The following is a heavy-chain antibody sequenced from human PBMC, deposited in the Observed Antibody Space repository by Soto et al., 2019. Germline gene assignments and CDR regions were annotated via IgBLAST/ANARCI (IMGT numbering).Heavy chain of an antibody. CDR1: GCTFSSFA. CDR2: ISVTSGSI. CDR3: VRDHIWAFDF. D-gene: IGHD2-21*01. Sequence: EVQLVESGGGLVQPGGSLRISCAASGCTFSSFALNWVRQAPGKGLEWISYISVTSGSIFYADSVKGRFTISRDDARNSLYLQMNTLRDEDTAVYFCVRDHIWAFDFWGRGTMVTVSS. V-gene: IGHV3-48*02. J-gene: IGHJ3*01.